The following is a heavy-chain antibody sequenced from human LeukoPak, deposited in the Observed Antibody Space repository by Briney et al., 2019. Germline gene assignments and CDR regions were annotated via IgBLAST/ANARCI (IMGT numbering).Heavy chain of an antibody. Sequence: GASVKLSCTASGYTFTGYYMHWVRQAPGQGLEWMGWINPNSGGTNYAQKFQGRVTITRDTSINTAYMELSRLRSDDTAVYYCARLVITGDIDYWGQGTLVTVSS. J-gene: IGHJ4*02. CDR3: ARLVITGDIDY. V-gene: IGHV1-2*02. D-gene: IGHD7-27*01. CDR1: GYTFTGYY. CDR2: INPNSGGT.